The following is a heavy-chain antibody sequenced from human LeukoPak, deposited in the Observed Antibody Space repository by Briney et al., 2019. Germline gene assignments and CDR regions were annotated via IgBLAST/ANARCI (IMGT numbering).Heavy chain of an antibody. CDR1: GGSISSSSYY. CDR2: IYTSGST. V-gene: IGHV4-61*02. J-gene: IGHJ4*02. Sequence: SETLSLTCTVSGGSISSSSYYWSWIRQPAGKGLEWIGRIYTSGSTNYNPSLKSRVTMSVDTSKNQFSLKLSSVTAADTAVYYCARDREYLVGATVGDYFDYWGQGTLVTVSS. CDR3: ARDREYLVGATVGDYFDY. D-gene: IGHD1-26*01.